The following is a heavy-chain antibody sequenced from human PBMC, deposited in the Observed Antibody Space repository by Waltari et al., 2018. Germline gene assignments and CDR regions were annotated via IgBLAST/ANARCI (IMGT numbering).Heavy chain of an antibody. D-gene: IGHD7-27*01. J-gene: IGHJ4*02. Sequence: QVQLVQSGAEVKKPGASVRISCKISGYSLTDLSVHWVRKAPGKGLGRMGGFEPEDAENIVAQRFQGRGTMTEETPPETACMELSSLSSEDTAVYFCAAKEAWGNRAFDYWGQGTLVTVSS. V-gene: IGHV1-24*01. CDR2: FEPEDAEN. CDR3: AAKEAWGNRAFDY. CDR1: GYSLTDLS.